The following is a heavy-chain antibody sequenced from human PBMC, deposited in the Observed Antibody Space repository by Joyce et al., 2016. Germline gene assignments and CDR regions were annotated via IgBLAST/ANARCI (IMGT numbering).Heavy chain of an antibody. CDR2: IRPDGGER. CDR1: GFTFSNYW. Sequence: EVQLLESGGGLVQPGGSLRLSCAASGFTFSNYWMAWVRQAPGKGVEWVAKIRPDGGERYYLDSVKCRFTISRDITKNSLYLQMNSLGAEDTALYYCARVANYDGSGSYYYGMDAWGQGTAVTVSS. J-gene: IGHJ6*02. V-gene: IGHV3-7*01. CDR3: ARVANYDGSGSYYYGMDA. D-gene: IGHD3-10*01.